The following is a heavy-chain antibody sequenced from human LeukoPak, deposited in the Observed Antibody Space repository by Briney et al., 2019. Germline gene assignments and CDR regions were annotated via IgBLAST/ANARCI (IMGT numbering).Heavy chain of an antibody. V-gene: IGHV4-61*02. Sequence: NTSETLSLTCTVSGGSISSGSYYWSWIRQPAGKGLEWIGRIYTSGSTNYNPSLKSRVTISADTSKNQFSLKLNSVTAADTAVYYCAGDGFVTTVTSPQYYYYYYYMDVWGKGTTVTVSS. D-gene: IGHD4-11*01. CDR3: AGDGFVTTVTSPQYYYYYYYMDV. CDR2: IYTSGST. J-gene: IGHJ6*03. CDR1: GGSISSGSYY.